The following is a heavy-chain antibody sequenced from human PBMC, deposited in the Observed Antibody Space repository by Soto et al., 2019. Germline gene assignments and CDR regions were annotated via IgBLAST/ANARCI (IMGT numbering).Heavy chain of an antibody. Sequence: SVTMSHARTVSRGCLCLNYWSHFRQRPGKGLEWIGYIYSAGTTTYNPSLKSRVSISLDTSKKEVSLKLTSVTAADTAVYYCARLGAYYQALDPWGRGTLVTVSS. V-gene: IGHV4-4*09. D-gene: IGHD3-22*01. J-gene: IGHJ5*02. CDR1: RGCLCLNY. CDR2: IYSAGTT. CDR3: ARLGAYYQALDP.